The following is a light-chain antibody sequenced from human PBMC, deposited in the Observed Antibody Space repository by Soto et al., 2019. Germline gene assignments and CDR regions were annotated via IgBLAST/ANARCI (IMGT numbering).Light chain of an antibody. Sequence: QSALNQPASVSGSPGQSITISCTGTSSDVGGYNYVSWYQQHPGKAPELMIYEVSNRPSGVSNRFSGSTSGNTASLTISGLQAEDEADYYCSSYTSSSTPYVFGTGTKVTVL. CDR1: SSDVGGYNY. CDR2: EVS. V-gene: IGLV2-14*01. J-gene: IGLJ1*01. CDR3: SSYTSSSTPYV.